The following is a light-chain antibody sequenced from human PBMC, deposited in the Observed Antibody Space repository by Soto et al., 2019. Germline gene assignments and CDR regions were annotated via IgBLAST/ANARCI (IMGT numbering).Light chain of an antibody. V-gene: IGKV3-15*01. J-gene: IGKJ2*01. Sequence: EIVMTQSPATLSVSPGERATLSCRASQSVSSSLAWYQHKPGQAPRFLIYDASTRATGIPARFSGSGSGTEFTLTISSLQSEDFAVYYCQQYSIWPLYTFGQGTKLEI. CDR2: DAS. CDR3: QQYSIWPLYT. CDR1: QSVSSS.